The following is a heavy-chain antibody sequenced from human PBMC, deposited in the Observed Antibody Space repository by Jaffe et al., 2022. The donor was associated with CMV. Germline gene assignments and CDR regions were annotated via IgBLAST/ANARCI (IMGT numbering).Heavy chain of an antibody. Sequence: QVQLVQSGAEVKKPGSSVKVSCKASGGTFSSYAISWVRQAPGQGLEWMGRIIPILGIANYAQKFQGRVTITADKSTSTAYMELSSLRSEDTAVYYCARERLGYCSSTSCYAGIEDYYYYYMDVWGKGTTVTVSS. V-gene: IGHV1-69*09. J-gene: IGHJ6*03. CDR2: IIPILGIA. D-gene: IGHD2-2*01. CDR1: GGTFSSYA. CDR3: ARERLGYCSSTSCYAGIEDYYYYYMDV.